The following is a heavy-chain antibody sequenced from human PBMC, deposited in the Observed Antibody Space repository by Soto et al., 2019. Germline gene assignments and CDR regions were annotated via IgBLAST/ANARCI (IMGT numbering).Heavy chain of an antibody. J-gene: IGHJ4*02. CDR1: GDSISSSHY. V-gene: IGHV4-39*01. CDR2: IYYSGNT. Sequence: QLQLQESGPGLVKPSETLSLTCTVSGDSISSSHYWGWIRQPPGKGLEWIGSIYYSGNTYYSPSLKSRDTISRDTSKNQFSLKLSSVTAADTAVYYCARHIGSGSSYRGAWGQGTLVTVSS. CDR3: ARHIGSGSSYRGA. D-gene: IGHD3-10*01.